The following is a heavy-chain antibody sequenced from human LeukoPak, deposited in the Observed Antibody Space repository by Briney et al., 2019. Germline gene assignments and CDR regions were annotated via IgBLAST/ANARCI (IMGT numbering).Heavy chain of an antibody. Sequence: GASVKVSCKASGYTFTNYDINWVRQASGQGLEWMGWMNPNSGNTGYARKFQGRVTMTRDTSINTAYIELSRLRSDGTAVYYCARIVIRGTTADGGDYWGQGTLVTVSS. CDR3: ARIVIRGTTADGGDY. CDR2: MNPNSGNT. J-gene: IGHJ4*02. V-gene: IGHV1-8*02. CDR1: GYTFTNYD. D-gene: IGHD1-14*01.